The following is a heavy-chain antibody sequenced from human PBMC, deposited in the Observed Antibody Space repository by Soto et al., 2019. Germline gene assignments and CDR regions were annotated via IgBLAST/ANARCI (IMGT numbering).Heavy chain of an antibody. CDR2: ISHDGSVT. CDR3: AREGKRFYALDV. J-gene: IGHJ6*02. Sequence: EQVVESGGGLVQPGGSLRLVCAASGFSFSSYRMYWVRQAPGKGLMWVSRISHDGSVTNFADSVKGRFLISRDNAANTVSLQMSGLRVDDMGIYYCAREGKRFYALDVWGQGTSVIVSS. D-gene: IGHD2-2*01. CDR1: GFSFSSYR. V-gene: IGHV3-74*01.